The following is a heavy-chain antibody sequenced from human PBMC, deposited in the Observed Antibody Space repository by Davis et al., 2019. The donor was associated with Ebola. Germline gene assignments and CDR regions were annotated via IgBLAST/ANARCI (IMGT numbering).Heavy chain of an antibody. J-gene: IGHJ6*03. V-gene: IGHV3-30*18. Sequence: GESLKISCAASELTFSIYGMHWVRQAPDKGLEWVAVISYDGSTEYYADSVKGRFTISRDNSKNTLYLQMNSLRAEDTAVNYCAKDGVAAADLYYYYYMDVWGKGTTVTVSS. D-gene: IGHD6-13*01. CDR1: ELTFSIYG. CDR3: AKDGVAAADLYYYYYMDV. CDR2: ISYDGSTE.